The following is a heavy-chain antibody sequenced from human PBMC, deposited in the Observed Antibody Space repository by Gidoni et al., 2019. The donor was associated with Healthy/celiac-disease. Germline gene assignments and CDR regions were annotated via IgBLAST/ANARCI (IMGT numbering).Heavy chain of an antibody. Sequence: QVQLQESGPGLVKPSQTLSLTCTVSGGSISSGGYSWSWIRQHPGKGLEWIGYIYYSGSTYYNPSLKSRVNISVDTAKNQFSLKLSSVTAADTAVYYCARTLGDDYVWGSARYYLDYWGQGTLVTVSS. CDR3: ARTLGDDYVWGSARYYLDY. CDR2: IYYSGST. V-gene: IGHV4-31*03. J-gene: IGHJ4*02. CDR1: GGSISSGGYS. D-gene: IGHD3-16*01.